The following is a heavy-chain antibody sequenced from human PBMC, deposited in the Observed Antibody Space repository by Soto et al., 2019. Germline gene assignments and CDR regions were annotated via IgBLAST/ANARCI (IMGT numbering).Heavy chain of an antibody. CDR2: INAGNGNT. CDR3: ASSSLGGGYDFWSGYKTMGYYFDY. D-gene: IGHD3-3*01. CDR1: GYTFTSYA. J-gene: IGHJ4*02. Sequence: ASVKVSCKASGYTFTSYAMHWVRQAPGQRLEWMGWINAGNGNTKYSQKFQGRVTITRDTSASTAYMELSSLRSEDTAVYYCASSSLGGGYDFWSGYKTMGYYFDYWGQGTLVTVSS. V-gene: IGHV1-3*01.